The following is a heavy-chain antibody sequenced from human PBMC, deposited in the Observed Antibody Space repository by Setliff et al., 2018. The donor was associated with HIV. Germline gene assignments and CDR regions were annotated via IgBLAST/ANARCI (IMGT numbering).Heavy chain of an antibody. CDR1: GYSISSGYY. Sequence: SETLSLTCAVSGYSISSGYYWGWIRQPPGRGLEWIGSTYHRGNTNYNPSLKSRVTMSVDKSLNQVSLKLSSVTAADTAVYFCARLDWFSKNFDFWGQGTLVTVSS. J-gene: IGHJ4*02. CDR3: ARLDWFSKNFDF. V-gene: IGHV4-38-2*01. CDR2: TYHRGNT. D-gene: IGHD3-3*01.